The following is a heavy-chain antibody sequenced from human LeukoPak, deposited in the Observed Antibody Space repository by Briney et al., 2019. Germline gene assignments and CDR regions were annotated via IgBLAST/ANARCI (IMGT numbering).Heavy chain of an antibody. CDR3: ARDQPVYYVWGSYRPTVFDY. V-gene: IGHV1-18*01. CDR2: ISAYNGNT. D-gene: IGHD3-16*02. J-gene: IGHJ4*02. Sequence: AASVKVSCKASGYTFTSYGISWVRQAPGQGLEWMGWISAYNGNTNYAQKLQGRVTMTTDTSTSTAYMELRSPRSDDTAVYYCARDQPVYYVWGSYRPTVFDYWGQGTLVTVSS. CDR1: GYTFTSYG.